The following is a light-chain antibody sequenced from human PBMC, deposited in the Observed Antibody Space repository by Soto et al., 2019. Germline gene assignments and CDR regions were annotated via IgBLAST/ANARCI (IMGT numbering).Light chain of an antibody. CDR2: WAS. Sequence: DIVMTQSPDSLAVSLGERATINCKSSQTISYFSKNFVAWYQQRAGQPPKLLITWASTRESGVPDRFSGSGSRSDFTLTISRLQAEDVALYYCQQYYNSITFGQGTRLEFK. CDR1: QTISYFSKNF. V-gene: IGKV4-1*01. J-gene: IGKJ5*01. CDR3: QQYYNSIT.